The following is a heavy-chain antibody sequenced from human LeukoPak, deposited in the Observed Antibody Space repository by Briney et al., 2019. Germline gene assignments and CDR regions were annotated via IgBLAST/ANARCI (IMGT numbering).Heavy chain of an antibody. V-gene: IGHV4-59*08. J-gene: IGHJ4*02. D-gene: IGHD1-26*01. CDR2: IYPGGTT. CDR1: GGSITTYY. CDR3: ARQVGSSRIDY. Sequence: PSETLSLTCTVSGGSITTYYWSWIRQSPGKGLEWIWYIYPGGTTSYNPSLTSRVTISLDRSRSQFSLKLSSVTAADTAVYYCARQVGSSRIDYWGQGTLVTVSS.